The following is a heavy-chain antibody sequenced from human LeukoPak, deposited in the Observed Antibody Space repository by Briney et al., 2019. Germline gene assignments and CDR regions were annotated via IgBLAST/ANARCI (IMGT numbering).Heavy chain of an antibody. V-gene: IGHV3-48*01. CDR3: ARDATTAVGWVYMDV. Sequence: GGSLRLSCAASGFTFSSFGMNWVRQAPGRGLEWLAHISTSGGTKYYADSVKGRFTISRDNSEHSVYLQMNGLRAEETVVYYCARDATTAVGWVYMDVWGQGTPVTISS. D-gene: IGHD6-13*01. J-gene: IGHJ6*03. CDR1: GFTFSSFG. CDR2: ISTSGGTK.